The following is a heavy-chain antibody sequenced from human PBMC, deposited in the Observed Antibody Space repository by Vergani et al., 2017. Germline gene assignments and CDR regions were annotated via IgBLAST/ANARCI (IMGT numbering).Heavy chain of an antibody. J-gene: IGHJ4*02. Sequence: EVQLLESGGGLVQPGGSLRLSCAASGFTFSSYAMSWVRQAPGKGLEWVSAISGSGGSTYYADSVKGRFTISRDNSKNTLYLQMNSLRAEDTAVYYRAKDRSRMVTPADYWGQGTLVTVSS. CDR2: ISGSGGST. CDR1: GFTFSSYA. D-gene: IGHD4-23*01. V-gene: IGHV3-23*01. CDR3: AKDRSRMVTPADY.